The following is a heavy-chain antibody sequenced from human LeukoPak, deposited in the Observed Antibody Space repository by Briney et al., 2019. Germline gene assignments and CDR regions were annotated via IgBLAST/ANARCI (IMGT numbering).Heavy chain of an antibody. Sequence: GASVKVSCKASEYTYTSYYLHWVRQAPGQGLEWLGIINPSDGNTVYAQKFQGRVTMSWDMSTSSVYMELSSLRSEDTAVYYYARDGYSGYDYDAFDVWGQGTMVTVSS. CDR2: INPSDGNT. V-gene: IGHV1-46*01. J-gene: IGHJ3*01. CDR3: ARDGYSGYDYDAFDV. CDR1: EYTYTSYY. D-gene: IGHD5-12*01.